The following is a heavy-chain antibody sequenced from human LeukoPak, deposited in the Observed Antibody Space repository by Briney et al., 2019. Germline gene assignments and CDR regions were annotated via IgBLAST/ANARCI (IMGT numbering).Heavy chain of an antibody. J-gene: IGHJ6*03. V-gene: IGHV1-2*02. CDR2: INPNSGGT. Sequence: ASVKVSCKASGYTFTGYYMHWVRQAPGQGLEWMGWINPNSGGTNYAQKFQGRVTMTRDTSISTAYMELSRLRSDDTAVYYCARGYDILTGYYQRYYYMDVWGKGTTVTVSS. CDR3: ARGYDILTGYYQRYYYMDV. D-gene: IGHD3-9*01. CDR1: GYTFTGYY.